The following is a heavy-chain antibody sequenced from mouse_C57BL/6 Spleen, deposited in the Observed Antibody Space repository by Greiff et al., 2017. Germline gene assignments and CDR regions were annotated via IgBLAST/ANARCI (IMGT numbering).Heavy chain of an antibody. V-gene: IGHV5-9*01. CDR3: ARHVGYDYDFDY. D-gene: IGHD2-4*01. Sequence: DVHLVESGGGLVKPGGSLKLSCAASGFTFSSYTMSWVRQTPEKRLEWVATISGGGGNTYYPDSLKGRITISRDNAKNTLYLQMSCLRSVNTALYYGARHVGYDYDFDYWGQGTTLTVSS. CDR2: ISGGGGNT. J-gene: IGHJ2*01. CDR1: GFTFSSYT.